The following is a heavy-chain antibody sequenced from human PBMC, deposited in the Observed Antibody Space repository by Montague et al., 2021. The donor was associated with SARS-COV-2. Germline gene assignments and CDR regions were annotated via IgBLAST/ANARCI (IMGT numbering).Heavy chain of an antibody. V-gene: IGHV3-48*03. CDR2: ISSSGSTI. CDR1: GFTFSSYE. D-gene: IGHD3-3*01. CDR3: ARGGTYYDFWSGYQNYYYGMDV. J-gene: IGHJ6*02. Sequence: SLRLSWAASGFTFSSYEMNWVRQAPGKGLEWVSYISSSGSTIYYADSVKGRFTISRDNAKNSLYLQMNSLRAEDTAVYYCARGGTYYDFWSGYQNYYYGMDVWGQGTTVTVSS.